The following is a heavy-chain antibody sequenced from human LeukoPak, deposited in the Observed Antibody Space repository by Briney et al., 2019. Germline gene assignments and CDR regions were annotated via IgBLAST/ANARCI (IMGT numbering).Heavy chain of an antibody. CDR3: ARGGSYPPGRFDC. Sequence: ASVKVSCKASGYTFTGYYMHWVRQAPGQGLEWMGWINPNSGGTSYAQKFQGRVTMTRDTSVTTAYMELSRLRSDDTAVYYCARGGSYPPGRFDCWGQGTLVTVSS. V-gene: IGHV1-2*02. J-gene: IGHJ4*02. CDR2: INPNSGGT. D-gene: IGHD1-26*01. CDR1: GYTFTGYY.